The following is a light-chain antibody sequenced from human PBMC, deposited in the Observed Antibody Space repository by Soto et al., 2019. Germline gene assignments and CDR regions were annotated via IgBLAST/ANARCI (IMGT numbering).Light chain of an antibody. V-gene: IGLV1-44*01. Sequence: QSVLTHPPSASATPGQTIAISCSGGSSNIGNHTVNWYQQLPGTAPRLLIYSNTQRPSGVPDRFSCSKSGTSASRAITGLQSDSEGDYHCATCDDSLDGVVFGGGTKVTV. J-gene: IGLJ2*01. CDR1: SSNIGNHT. CDR3: ATCDDSLDGVV. CDR2: SNT.